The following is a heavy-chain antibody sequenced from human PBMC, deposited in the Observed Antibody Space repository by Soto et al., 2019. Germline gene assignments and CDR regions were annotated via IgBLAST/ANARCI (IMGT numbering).Heavy chain of an antibody. CDR3: AKSRSYNWNEANFQH. D-gene: IGHD1-20*01. Sequence: PGWSLRLSCAASGFTFSSYAMSLVRQAPGKGLEWVSAISGSGGSTYYADSVKGRFTISRDNSKNTLYLQMNSLRAEDTAVYYCAKSRSYNWNEANFQHWGEGTLVTVS. CDR2: ISGSGGST. J-gene: IGHJ1*01. V-gene: IGHV3-23*01. CDR1: GFTFSSYA.